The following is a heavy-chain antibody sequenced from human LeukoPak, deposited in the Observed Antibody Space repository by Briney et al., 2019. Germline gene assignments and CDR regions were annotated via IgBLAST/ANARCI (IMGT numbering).Heavy chain of an antibody. Sequence: GGSLRLSCAASGFTFSSYSMNWVRQAQGKGLEWVSSISSSSYIYYADSVKGRFTISRDNAKNSLYLQMNSLRAEDTAVYYCARVEYSSSWYYFDYWGQGTLVTVSS. CDR2: ISSSSYI. J-gene: IGHJ4*02. V-gene: IGHV3-21*01. D-gene: IGHD6-13*01. CDR3: ARVEYSSSWYYFDY. CDR1: GFTFSSYS.